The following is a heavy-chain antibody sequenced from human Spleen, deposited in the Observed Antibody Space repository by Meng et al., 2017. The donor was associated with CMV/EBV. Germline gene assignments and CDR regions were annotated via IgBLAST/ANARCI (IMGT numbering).Heavy chain of an antibody. D-gene: IGHD4-17*01. CDR2: IYYSGST. CDR1: GGSISSGGYY. J-gene: IGHJ4*02. CDR3: ARAKMTTVTTAVWDVKYYFDY. V-gene: IGHV4-31*03. Sequence: SETLSLTCTVSGGSISSGGYYWSWIHQHPGKGLEWIGYIYYSGSTYYNPSLKSRVTISVDTSKNQFSLKLSSVTAADTAVYYCARAKMTTVTTAVWDVKYYFDYWGQGTLVTVSS.